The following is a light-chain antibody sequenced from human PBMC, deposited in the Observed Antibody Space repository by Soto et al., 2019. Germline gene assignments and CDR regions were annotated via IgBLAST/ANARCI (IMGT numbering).Light chain of an antibody. CDR2: GAS. V-gene: IGKV3-15*01. Sequence: EIVLTPSPGTLSLSPGERATLSCRASQSVSSNLAWYQQKPGQAPRLLIYGASTRATGIPARFSGSGSGTEFTLTISSLQSEDFAVYYCQQRSNWPRTFGPGTKVDIK. J-gene: IGKJ3*01. CDR1: QSVSSN. CDR3: QQRSNWPRT.